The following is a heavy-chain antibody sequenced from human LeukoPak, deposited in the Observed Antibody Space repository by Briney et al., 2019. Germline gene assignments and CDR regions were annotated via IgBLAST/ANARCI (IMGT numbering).Heavy chain of an antibody. CDR2: IYYSGST. Sequence: KPSETLSLTCTVSGGSISSYYWSWIRQPPGEGLEWIGYIYYSGSTNYNPSLKSRVTISVDTSKNQFSLKLSSLTAADTAVYYCARHFGYSYGYDYWGQGTLVTVSS. J-gene: IGHJ4*02. D-gene: IGHD5-18*01. CDR3: ARHFGYSYGYDY. CDR1: GGSISSYY. V-gene: IGHV4-59*08.